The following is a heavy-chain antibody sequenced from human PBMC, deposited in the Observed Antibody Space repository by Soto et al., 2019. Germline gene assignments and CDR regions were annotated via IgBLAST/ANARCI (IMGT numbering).Heavy chain of an antibody. Sequence: QVQLVQSGAEEKKPGASVKVSCKASGYTFTNYAMHWVRQAPGQRLEWMGWINAGNGNTKYSQKFQGRVTITRDTSASTAYMELSSLRSDDTAVYYCARRVVVTAIVEYYFDYWGQGTLVTVSS. CDR1: GYTFTNYA. CDR3: ARRVVVTAIVEYYFDY. D-gene: IGHD2-21*02. CDR2: INAGNGNT. J-gene: IGHJ4*02. V-gene: IGHV1-3*05.